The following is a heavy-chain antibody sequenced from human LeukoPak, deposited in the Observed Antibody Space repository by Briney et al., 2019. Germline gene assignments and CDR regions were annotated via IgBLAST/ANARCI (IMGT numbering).Heavy chain of an antibody. V-gene: IGHV3-11*01. J-gene: IGHJ4*02. Sequence: GGSLRLSCAASGFSVSSNYMSWIRQAPGKGLEWVSYISSSGSTIYYADSVKGRFTISRDNAKNSLYLQMNSLRAEDTAVYYCARNRYGSLDYWGQGTLVTVSS. CDR2: ISSSGSTI. CDR1: GFSVSSNY. D-gene: IGHD1-14*01. CDR3: ARNRYGSLDY.